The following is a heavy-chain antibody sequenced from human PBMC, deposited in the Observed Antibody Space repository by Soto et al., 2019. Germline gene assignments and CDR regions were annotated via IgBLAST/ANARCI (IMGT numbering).Heavy chain of an antibody. CDR3: ARDSEDFSVYYRVFDY. Sequence: ASVKVSCKASGYTFTSYGISWVRQAPGQGLEWMGWISAYNGNTNYAQKLQGRGTITTDTSTSAAYMELRSLRSDDTAVYYCARDSEDFSVYYRVFDYWGQGTMVTVYS. V-gene: IGHV1-18*04. J-gene: IGHJ4*02. D-gene: IGHD3-22*01. CDR1: GYTFTSYG. CDR2: ISAYNGNT.